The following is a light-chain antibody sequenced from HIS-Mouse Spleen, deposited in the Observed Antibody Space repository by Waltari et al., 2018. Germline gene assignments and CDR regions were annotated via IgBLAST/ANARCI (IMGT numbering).Light chain of an antibody. Sequence: QTVVTQEPSFSVSPGGTVTRTCGVSSGSVPTCYYPSWYQQTPGQAPRTLIYSTNTRSSGVPDRFSGSILGNKAALTITGAQADDESDYYCVLYMGSGIWVFGGGTKLTVL. CDR2: STN. CDR3: VLYMGSGIWV. V-gene: IGLV8-61*01. J-gene: IGLJ3*02. CDR1: SGSVPTCYY.